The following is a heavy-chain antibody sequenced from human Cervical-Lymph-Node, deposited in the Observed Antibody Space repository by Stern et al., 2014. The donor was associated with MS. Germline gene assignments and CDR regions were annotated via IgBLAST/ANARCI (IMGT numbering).Heavy chain of an antibody. D-gene: IGHD4-17*01. J-gene: IGHJ3*02. Sequence: QLQLQESGPGLVKASQTLSLTCTVSGDSISNGSHYWSWIRQPAGKGLEWIGRMYTSGSTNYNPSLKSRAPISVDTSKNQFSLKRRSVPAADTAVYYCARDCRLRRKGAPDAFDIWGQGTMVTVSS. CDR2: MYTSGST. CDR3: ARDCRLRRKGAPDAFDI. V-gene: IGHV4-61*02. CDR1: GDSISNGSHY.